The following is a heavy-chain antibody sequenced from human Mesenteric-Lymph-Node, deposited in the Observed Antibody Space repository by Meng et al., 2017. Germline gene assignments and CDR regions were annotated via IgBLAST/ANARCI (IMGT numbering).Heavy chain of an antibody. CDR3: ARDRDLWSAGGGWFNP. D-gene: IGHD2-8*01. Sequence: VHRQESGLGTVKPAETLSLACTVSSGSISTYYWSWIRQSPGKGLEWIGCIYYSGNTNYNPSLTSRVTMSVDTSKNQVSLRLRSVTAADTAVYYCARDRDLWSAGGGWFNPWGQGILVTVSS. J-gene: IGHJ5*02. CDR2: IYYSGNT. V-gene: IGHV4-59*01. CDR1: SGSISTYY.